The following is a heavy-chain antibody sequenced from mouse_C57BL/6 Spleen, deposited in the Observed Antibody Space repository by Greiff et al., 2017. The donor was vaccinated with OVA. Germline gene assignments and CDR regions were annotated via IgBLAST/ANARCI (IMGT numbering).Heavy chain of an antibody. CDR2: ILPGSGST. Sequence: QVQLQQSGAELMKPGASVKLSCKATGYTFTGYWIEWVKQRPGHGLEWIGEILPGSGSTNYNVKFKGKATFTADTSSNTAYMQLSSLTTEDSAICEREKGDYYDSSYPDYWGQGTTLTVSA. J-gene: IGHJ2*01. V-gene: IGHV1-9*01. CDR1: GYTFTGYW. CDR3: EKGDYYDSSYPDY. D-gene: IGHD1-1*01.